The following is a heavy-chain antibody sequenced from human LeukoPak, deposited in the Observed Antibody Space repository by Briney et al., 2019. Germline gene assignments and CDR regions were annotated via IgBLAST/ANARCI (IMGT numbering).Heavy chain of an antibody. CDR1: GGSFSGYY. CDR3: ARREQLWLRRYFDY. Sequence: SETLSLTCAVYGGSFSGYYWSWIRQPPGKGLEWIGEINHSGSTNYNPSLKSRVTISVDTSKNQFSLKLSSVTAADTAMYYCARREQLWLRRYFDYWGQGTLVTVSS. D-gene: IGHD5-18*01. V-gene: IGHV4-34*01. CDR2: INHSGST. J-gene: IGHJ4*02.